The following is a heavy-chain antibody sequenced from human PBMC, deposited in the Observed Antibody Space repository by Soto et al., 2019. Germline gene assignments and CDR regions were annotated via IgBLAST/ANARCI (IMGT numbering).Heavy chain of an antibody. CDR3: AASYGDYAFAY. Sequence: QLQLQESGPGLVKPSETLSLTCTVSGGSISTGAYFWGWIRQPPGKGLEWIGSISYSGTTYYNPSRKSRVTISLDTSKNQFSLRLSSVTAADTAVFYCAASYGDYAFAYWGQGTLVTVSS. V-gene: IGHV4-39*01. CDR1: GGSISTGAYF. J-gene: IGHJ4*02. D-gene: IGHD4-17*01. CDR2: ISYSGTT.